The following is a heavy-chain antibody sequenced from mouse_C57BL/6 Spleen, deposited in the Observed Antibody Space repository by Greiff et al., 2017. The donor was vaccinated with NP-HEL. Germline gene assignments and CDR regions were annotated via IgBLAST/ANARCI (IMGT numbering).Heavy chain of an antibody. CDR2: IYPSDSET. CDR1: GYTFTSYW. Sequence: VQLQQPGAELVRPGSSVKLSCKASGYTFTSYWMDWVKQRPGQGLEWIGNIYPSDSETHYNQKFKDKATLTVDKSSSTAYMQLSSLTSEDSAVYYCARGNDYEYFDYWGQGTTLTVSS. V-gene: IGHV1-61*01. D-gene: IGHD2-4*01. CDR3: ARGNDYEYFDY. J-gene: IGHJ2*01.